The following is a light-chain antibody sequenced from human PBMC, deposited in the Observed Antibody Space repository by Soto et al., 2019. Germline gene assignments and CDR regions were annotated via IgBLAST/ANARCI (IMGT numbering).Light chain of an antibody. CDR1: QDIGNY. CDR2: DAS. CDR3: QQYDRLPLT. V-gene: IGKV1-33*01. J-gene: IGKJ4*01. Sequence: DIQMTQSPSSLSASVGDRVTITCQPSQDIGNYLNWYQVKPGKAPKLLIYDASSLETRVPLRFSGSSSKTDFTFTISSLQFEDVATYYCQQYDRLPLTFGGGTKLAIK.